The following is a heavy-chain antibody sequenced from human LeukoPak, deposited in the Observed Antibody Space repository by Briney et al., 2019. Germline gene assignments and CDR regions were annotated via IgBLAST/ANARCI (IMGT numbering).Heavy chain of an antibody. CDR1: GFTFSSYA. J-gene: IGHJ3*02. CDR2: ISGSGGST. CDR3: AKPTYYYDSSGYWAFDI. D-gene: IGHD3-22*01. V-gene: IGHV3-23*01. Sequence: GGSLRLSCAASGFTFSSYAMSWVRQAPGKGLEWVSAISGSGGSTYYADSVNGRFTISRDNSKNTLYLQMNSLRAEDTAVYYCAKPTYYYDSSGYWAFDIWGQGTMVTVSS.